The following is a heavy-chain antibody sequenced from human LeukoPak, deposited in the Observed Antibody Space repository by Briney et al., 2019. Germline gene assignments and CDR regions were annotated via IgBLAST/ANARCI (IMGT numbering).Heavy chain of an antibody. D-gene: IGHD3-22*01. CDR2: IYSGGNT. CDR3: ARAHDSGYYYGFDY. V-gene: IGHV3-66*01. J-gene: IGHJ4*02. CDR1: GFTVSRNY. Sequence: GGSLRLSCAASGFTVSRNYMIWVRQAPGKGLEWVSLIYSGGNTYYADSVKGRFTISRDSSKNTLYLQMNSLRAEDTAVYYCARAHDSGYYYGFDYWGQGTLVTASS.